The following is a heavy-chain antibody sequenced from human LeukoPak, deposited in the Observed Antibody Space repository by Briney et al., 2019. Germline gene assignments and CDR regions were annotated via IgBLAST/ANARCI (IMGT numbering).Heavy chain of an antibody. Sequence: GGSLRLSCAASGFTFDDYGMSWVRHAPGKGLEWVSNINWNGGSTGYADSVRGRFTISRDNAKNSLYLQMNSLRAEDTALYYCARVSDISVAAYFDYWGQGTRVTVSS. D-gene: IGHD6-19*01. CDR3: ARVSDISVAAYFDY. CDR1: GFTFDDYG. CDR2: INWNGGST. J-gene: IGHJ4*02. V-gene: IGHV3-20*04.